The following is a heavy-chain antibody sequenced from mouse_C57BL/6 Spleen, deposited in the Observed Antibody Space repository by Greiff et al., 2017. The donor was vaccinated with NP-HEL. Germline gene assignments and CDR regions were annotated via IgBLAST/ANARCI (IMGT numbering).Heavy chain of an antibody. CDR2: IDPSDSYP. CDR3: ARDYYGSSYVDYFDY. J-gene: IGHJ2*01. D-gene: IGHD1-1*01. V-gene: IGHV1-69*01. CDR1: GYTFTSYW. Sequence: QVQLQQPGAELVMPGASVKLSCKASGYTFTSYWMHWVKQRPGQGLEWIGEIDPSDSYPNYNQQFKGKSTLTADKSSNTAYMQLSSLTSEDSAVYDCARDYYGSSYVDYFDYWGQGTTLTVSS.